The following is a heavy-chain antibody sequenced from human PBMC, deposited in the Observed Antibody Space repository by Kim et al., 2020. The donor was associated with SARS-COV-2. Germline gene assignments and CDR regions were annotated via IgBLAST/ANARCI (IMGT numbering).Heavy chain of an antibody. J-gene: IGHJ3*01. CDR2: INYDGSST. V-gene: IGHV3-74*03. CDR3: TRAEVGAPSDL. CDR1: GFTFSAYT. Sequence: GGSLRLSCAASGFTFSAYTIYWVRQPAGKGLVWVSRINYDGSSTTYADSVKGRFTISRDNAKNTVYLQMNSLTIGDTAVYYCTRAEVGAPSDLWGPGTM.